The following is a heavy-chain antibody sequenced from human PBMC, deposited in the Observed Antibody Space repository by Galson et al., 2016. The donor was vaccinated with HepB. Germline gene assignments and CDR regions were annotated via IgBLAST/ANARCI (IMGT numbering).Heavy chain of an antibody. V-gene: IGHV3-7*03. CDR2: IEFVGNGK. D-gene: IGHD2-15*01. J-gene: IGHJ4*02. Sequence: SLRLSCAASGFPFSGYAMSWVRQAPGKGLEWVANIEFVGNGKYYVDSVRGRFTISRDNAKNSVYLQMNSLRSDDTAVYFCARDGLGGYLDCWGQGALVSVSS. CDR3: ARDGLGGYLDC. CDR1: GFPFSGYA.